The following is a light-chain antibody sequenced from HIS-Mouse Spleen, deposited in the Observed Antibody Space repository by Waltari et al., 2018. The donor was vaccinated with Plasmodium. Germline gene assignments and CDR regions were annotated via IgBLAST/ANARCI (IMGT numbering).Light chain of an antibody. V-gene: IGKV3-15*01. J-gene: IGKJ1*01. CDR3: QQYKNWPRGT. CDR1: QSVSSN. CDR2: GAS. Sequence: EIVMTQSPATLSVSPGERATLSCRASQSVSSNLAWYQQKPGQAPRLLIYGASTRATGIPARFSGSGSVTEFTLTISSMQSEDFAVYYCQQYKNWPRGTFGQGTKVEIK.